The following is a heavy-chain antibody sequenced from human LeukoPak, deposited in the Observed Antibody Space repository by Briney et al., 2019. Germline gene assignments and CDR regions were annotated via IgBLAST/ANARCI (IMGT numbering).Heavy chain of an antibody. D-gene: IGHD6-19*01. Sequence: SGTLSLTCAVSGGSISSSNWWSWVRQPPGKGLEWIGYIYYSGSTNYNPSLKSRVTISVDTSKNQFSLKLSSVTAADTAVYYCARDRGGSDWYYFDYWGQGTLVTVSS. J-gene: IGHJ4*02. CDR3: ARDRGGSDWYYFDY. CDR2: IYYSGST. CDR1: GGSISSSNW. V-gene: IGHV4-4*02.